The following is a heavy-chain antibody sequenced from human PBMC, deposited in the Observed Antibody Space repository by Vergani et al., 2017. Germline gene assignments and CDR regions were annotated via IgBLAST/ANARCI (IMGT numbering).Heavy chain of an antibody. J-gene: IGHJ3*01. Sequence: QLLESGGGLIQPGGSLRLSCAASGFTFNSYAMTWVRQAPGKGLEWVSGTNNNGGRTYYADSVKGRFTISRDNSKNTLYLQMTDLTAEDTATYYCAKVCGSTSCPYGGGAFDVWGHGTMVTVSS. CDR3: AKVCGSTSCPYGGGAFDV. V-gene: IGHV3-23*01. CDR1: GFTFNSYA. D-gene: IGHD2-2*01. CDR2: TNNNGGRT.